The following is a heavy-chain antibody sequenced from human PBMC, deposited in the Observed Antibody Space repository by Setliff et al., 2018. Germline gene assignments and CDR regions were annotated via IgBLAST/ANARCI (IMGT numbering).Heavy chain of an antibody. CDR3: ARERQGGFLEWSPFDS. V-gene: IGHV4-4*07. Sequence: ETLSLTCTASGGFIYDHYWTWIRQPAGKGLQWIGRVYSDGETDYSPSLKSRVTISVDKSNNQFSLNLKSMTAADTALYFCARERQGGFLEWSPFDSWGQGILVTVSS. J-gene: IGHJ4*02. D-gene: IGHD3-3*01. CDR2: VYSDGET. CDR1: GGFIYDHY.